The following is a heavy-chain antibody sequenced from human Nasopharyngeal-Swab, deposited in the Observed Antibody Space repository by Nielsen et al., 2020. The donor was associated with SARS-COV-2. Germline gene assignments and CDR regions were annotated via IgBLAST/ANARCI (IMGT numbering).Heavy chain of an antibody. Sequence: SETLSLTCSVSGGSVSNSPYFWSWIRQAPGKGLEWIGYIYDTGRTTYSPTLKSRVTMSLDTPENQFSLRLRSVTAADTAVYYCGRWSVVAVVDSQYYAMDVWGQGTTVTVSS. J-gene: IGHJ6*02. CDR3: GRWSVVAVVDSQYYAMDV. D-gene: IGHD2-15*01. CDR2: IYDTGRT. V-gene: IGHV4-61*01. CDR1: GGSVSNSPYF.